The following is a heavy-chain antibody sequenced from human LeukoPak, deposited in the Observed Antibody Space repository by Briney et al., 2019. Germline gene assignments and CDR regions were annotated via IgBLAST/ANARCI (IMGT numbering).Heavy chain of an antibody. D-gene: IGHD1-26*01. J-gene: IGHJ4*02. CDR1: GYTFTGYY. CDR3: ARGKVGATRAYYFDY. CDR2: INPNSGGT. V-gene: IGHV1-2*02. Sequence: ASVKVSCKASGYTFTGYYMHWVRQAPGQGLEWIGWINPNSGGTNYAQKFQGRVTMTRDTSISTAYMELSRLRSDDTAVYYCARGKVGATRAYYFDYWGQGTLVTVSS.